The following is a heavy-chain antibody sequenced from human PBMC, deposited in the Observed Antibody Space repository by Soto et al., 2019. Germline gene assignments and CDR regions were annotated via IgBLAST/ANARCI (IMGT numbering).Heavy chain of an antibody. D-gene: IGHD3-22*01. Sequence: QLQMQEPGPGLVKPSETLSLTCTVSDGSISTSSYYWGWIRQSPGKGLEWIGTIFYTGRTYYNPSLECRVTLSVDTSKNQISLHLTSVTAADTAVYYCTRHHPHHYDSSGYFDYWGQGTLVTVSS. CDR3: TRHHPHHYDSSGYFDY. CDR1: DGSISTSSYY. CDR2: IFYTGRT. J-gene: IGHJ4*02. V-gene: IGHV4-39*01.